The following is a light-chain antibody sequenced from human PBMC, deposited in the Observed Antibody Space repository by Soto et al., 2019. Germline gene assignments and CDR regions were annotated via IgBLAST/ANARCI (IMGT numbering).Light chain of an antibody. V-gene: IGLV2-14*01. J-gene: IGLJ1*01. CDR2: EVT. CDR1: SGDVGGYDY. CDR3: SSHTRRSTRA. Sequence: QSVRKQPASASGAAGEGGSISCTGTSGDVGGYDYVSWYQQHPDKAPKLMIYEVTKRPSWVSNRFSGSKSGNTASLTISGLQPEDEAAYYCSSHTRRSTRAFGSGSKFTVL.